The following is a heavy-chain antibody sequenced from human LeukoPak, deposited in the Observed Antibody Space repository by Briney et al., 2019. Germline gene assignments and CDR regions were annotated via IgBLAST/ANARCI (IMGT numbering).Heavy chain of an antibody. D-gene: IGHD2-2*03. V-gene: IGHV3-9*01. CDR2: ISWNSGSI. CDR3: ARVLDYYFDY. CDR1: GFTFDDYA. Sequence: GGSLRLSCAASGFTFDDYAMHWVRQAPGKGLEWVSGISWNSGSIGYADSVKGRFTISRDNAKNSLYLQMNSLRAEDTAVYYCARVLDYYFDYWGQGTLVTVSS. J-gene: IGHJ4*02.